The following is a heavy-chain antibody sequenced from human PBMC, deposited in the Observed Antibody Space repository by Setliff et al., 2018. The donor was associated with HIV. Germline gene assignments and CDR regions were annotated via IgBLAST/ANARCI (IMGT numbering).Heavy chain of an antibody. D-gene: IGHD4-17*01. V-gene: IGHV4-59*01. CDR3: AREIYGGNSRPFDY. Sequence: SETLSLTCTVSAASISSYYWSWIRQPPGKGLEWIGYIYYNGNTNYNPSLKSRVTISVDTSKNQLSLKLSSATAADTAVYYCAREIYGGNSRPFDYWGQGTLVTVSS. CDR1: AASISSYY. CDR2: IYYNGNT. J-gene: IGHJ4*02.